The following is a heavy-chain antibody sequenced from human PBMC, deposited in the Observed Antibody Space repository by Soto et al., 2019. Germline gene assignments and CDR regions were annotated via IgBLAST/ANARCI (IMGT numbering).Heavy chain of an antibody. D-gene: IGHD1-26*01. CDR2: IYYSGST. CDR1: GGSISSYY. Sequence: SETLSLTCTVSGGSISSYYWSWIRQPPGKGLEWIGYIYYSGSTNYNPSLKSRVTISVDTSKNQFSLKLSSVTAADTAVYYCARFGIVGTIRAFDIWGQGTMVTVSS. J-gene: IGHJ3*02. V-gene: IGHV4-59*01. CDR3: ARFGIVGTIRAFDI.